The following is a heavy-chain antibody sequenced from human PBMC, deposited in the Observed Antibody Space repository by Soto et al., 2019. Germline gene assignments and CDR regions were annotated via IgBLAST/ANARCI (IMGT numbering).Heavy chain of an antibody. Sequence: ASVKVSCKASGYTFTGYYMHWGRQAPGQGVERMGWINPHSGGTNYAQKFQGWVTLTRDTSISTAYMELSRLRSDDTAVYYCARDLGGTIFGVVRYYGMDVWGQGTTVTVSS. V-gene: IGHV1-2*04. CDR2: INPHSGGT. CDR1: GYTFTGYY. CDR3: ARDLGGTIFGVVRYYGMDV. D-gene: IGHD3-3*01. J-gene: IGHJ6*02.